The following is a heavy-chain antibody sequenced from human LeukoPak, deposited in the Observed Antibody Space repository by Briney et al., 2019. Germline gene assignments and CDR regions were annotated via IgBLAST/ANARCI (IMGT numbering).Heavy chain of an antibody. CDR3: AKDRCDSSGYYPKYFQH. V-gene: IGHV3-30*18. CDR1: VFTFSNYG. CDR2: ISYDGSNK. Sequence: GGSLRLSCLASVFTFSNYGMHGVRQAPGKGLEWVAVISYDGSNKYYADSVKGRFTISRDNSKNTLYLQMNSLRAEDTAVYYCAKDRCDSSGYYPKYFQHGGQGTLVTVSS. J-gene: IGHJ1*01. D-gene: IGHD3-22*01.